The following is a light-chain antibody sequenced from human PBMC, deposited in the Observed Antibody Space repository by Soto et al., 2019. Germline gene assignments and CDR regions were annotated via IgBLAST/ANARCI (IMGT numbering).Light chain of an antibody. CDR1: SSDVGGYNY. Sequence: QSVLTQPASVSGSPGQSITISCTETSSDVGGYNYVSWYQQHPGKAPKHIIYDVSNRPSGVSNRFSGSKSGNTASLTISGLQAEDEADYYCSSYTSSSPFYVFGTGTKVTVL. J-gene: IGLJ1*01. V-gene: IGLV2-14*01. CDR3: SSYTSSSPFYV. CDR2: DVS.